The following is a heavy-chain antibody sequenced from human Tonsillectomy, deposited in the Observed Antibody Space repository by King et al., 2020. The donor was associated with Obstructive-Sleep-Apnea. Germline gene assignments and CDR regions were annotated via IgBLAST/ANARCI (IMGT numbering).Heavy chain of an antibody. CDR2: ISYDGSNK. Sequence: VQLVESGGGVVQPGRSLRLSCAASGFTFSSYAMHWVRQAPGKGLEWVAVISYDGSNKYYADSVKGRFTISRDNSKNTLYLQMNSLRAEDTAVYYFAREYDSSGYRGGPFDYWGQGTLVTVSS. CDR1: GFTFSSYA. J-gene: IGHJ4*02. V-gene: IGHV3-30*04. CDR3: AREYDSSGYRGGPFDY. D-gene: IGHD3-22*01.